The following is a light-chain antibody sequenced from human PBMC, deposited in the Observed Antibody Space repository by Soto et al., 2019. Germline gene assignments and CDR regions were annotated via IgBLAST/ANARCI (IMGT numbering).Light chain of an antibody. CDR3: AAWDDSLSGVV. V-gene: IGLV1-47*01. CDR2: RSN. CDR1: SANIGSNY. J-gene: IGLJ2*01. Sequence: QSVLTQPPSASGTPGQTVTISCSGSSANIGSNYVYWYQQLPGTAPKHLIYRSNQRPSGVPDRFSGSKSGTSASLAISGLRSEDEADYYCAAWDDSLSGVVFGGGTKVTVL.